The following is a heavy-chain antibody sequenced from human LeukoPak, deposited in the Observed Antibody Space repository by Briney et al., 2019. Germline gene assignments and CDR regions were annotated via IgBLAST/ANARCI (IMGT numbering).Heavy chain of an antibody. CDR3: ARGGLSTVTTEPFDY. D-gene: IGHD4-11*01. Sequence: GGSLRLSCATSAFTFSDYWMSWVRQTPGKGLEWVANIREDGSEKYYVDSVKGRFTISRDNAKSSLYLQMNSLRAEDTAVYYCARGGLSTVTTEPFDYWAQGTLVTVSS. CDR1: AFTFSDYW. J-gene: IGHJ4*02. CDR2: IREDGSEK. V-gene: IGHV3-7*04.